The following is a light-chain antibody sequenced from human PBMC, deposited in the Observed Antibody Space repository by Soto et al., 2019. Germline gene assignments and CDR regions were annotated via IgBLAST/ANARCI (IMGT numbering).Light chain of an antibody. CDR2: DAS. V-gene: IGKV1-5*01. CDR3: QQYNSYLWT. Sequence: IQLTQSPSTLSASVGDRVTLTCRASQSVRSWLAWYQQKPGKAPKLLIYDASSLESGVPSRFSGSGSGTEFTLTISSLQPDDFATYYCQQYNSYLWTFGQGTKVDIK. J-gene: IGKJ1*01. CDR1: QSVRSW.